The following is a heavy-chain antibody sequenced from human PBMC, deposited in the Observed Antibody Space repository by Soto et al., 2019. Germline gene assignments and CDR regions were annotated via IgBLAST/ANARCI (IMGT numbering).Heavy chain of an antibody. V-gene: IGHV3-23*01. Sequence: EVQLLESGGGLVQPGGSLRLSCAASGFTFTNYAMSWVRQAPGKGLDWVSVISGSGGNTYYADSVKGRFTISRDNAKNTLYLQRNSLGAEDTAVYYCPKGGDSSRYSYVYYFDYWGQGTLVTVSS. J-gene: IGHJ4*02. CDR1: GFTFTNYA. CDR2: ISGSGGNT. D-gene: IGHD3-22*01. CDR3: PKGGDSSRYSYVYYFDY.